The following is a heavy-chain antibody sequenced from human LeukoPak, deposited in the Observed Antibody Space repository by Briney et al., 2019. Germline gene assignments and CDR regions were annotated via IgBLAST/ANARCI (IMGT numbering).Heavy chain of an antibody. CDR1: GFTFSSYA. D-gene: IGHD2-2*01. J-gene: IGHJ4*02. V-gene: IGHV3-23*01. CDR3: ARTIVVVPAAIDY. Sequence: GGSLRLSCAASGFTFSSYAMSWVRQAPGKGLEWDSAISGSGGSTYYADSVKGRFTISRDNSKNTLYLQMNSLRAEDTAVYYCARTIVVVPAAIDYWGQGTLVTVSS. CDR2: ISGSGGST.